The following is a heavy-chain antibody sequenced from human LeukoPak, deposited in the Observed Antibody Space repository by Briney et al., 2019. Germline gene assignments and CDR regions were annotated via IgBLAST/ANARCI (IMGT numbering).Heavy chain of an antibody. V-gene: IGHV1-18*01. J-gene: IGHJ6*02. CDR2: ISAKTGNT. Sequence: GASVKVSCKASGYNFNNYGVSWVRQAPGQGLEWMGWISAKTGNTNYAQKVQGRVTMTTDTSTTTAYMELTSLGSDDTAVYYCARGSYPYSHGMDVWGQGTTVTVSS. D-gene: IGHD1-26*01. CDR1: GYNFNNYG. CDR3: ARGSYPYSHGMDV.